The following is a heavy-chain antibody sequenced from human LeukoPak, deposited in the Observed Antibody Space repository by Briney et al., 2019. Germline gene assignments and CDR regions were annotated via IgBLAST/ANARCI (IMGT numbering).Heavy chain of an antibody. Sequence: SETLSLTCTVSGGSISSYYWSWIRQPAGKGLEWIGRVYTSGSTNYNPSLKRRVTMSVDTSKNQFSMKLSSVTAADTAVYYCAGPVNTESNWFDPWGQGTLVTVSS. V-gene: IGHV4-4*07. CDR2: VYTSGST. D-gene: IGHD1-14*01. CDR1: GGSISSYY. CDR3: AGPVNTESNWFDP. J-gene: IGHJ5*02.